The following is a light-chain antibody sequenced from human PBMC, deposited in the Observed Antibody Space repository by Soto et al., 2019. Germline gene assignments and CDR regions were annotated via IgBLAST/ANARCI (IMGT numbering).Light chain of an antibody. CDR1: SSNIGAGYD. J-gene: IGLJ2*01. CDR3: QSYDSSLSSSV. Sequence: QSVLTQPPSVSGAPGQRVTISCTGSSSNIGAGYDVQWYQQLPRTAPKLLIYGNNNRPSGVPDRFSGSKSGTSASLAITGLQAEDEADYYCQSYDSSLSSSVFGGGTKVTVL. V-gene: IGLV1-40*01. CDR2: GNN.